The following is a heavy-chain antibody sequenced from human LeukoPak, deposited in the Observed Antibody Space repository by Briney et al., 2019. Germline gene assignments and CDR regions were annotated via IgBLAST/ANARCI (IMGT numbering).Heavy chain of an antibody. D-gene: IGHD1-14*01. V-gene: IGHV1-2*02. J-gene: IGHJ5*02. CDR2: INPDSGGT. Sequence: ASVKVSCKASGYTFSDYYMHWVRQAPGQGLEWMGWINPDSGGTKYAQKFQDRVTMTSDTSISTAYMELSRLGSDDTAVYYCARDHLLFRQPPNWFDPWGQGTLVTVSS. CDR3: ARDHLLFRQPPNWFDP. CDR1: GYTFSDYY.